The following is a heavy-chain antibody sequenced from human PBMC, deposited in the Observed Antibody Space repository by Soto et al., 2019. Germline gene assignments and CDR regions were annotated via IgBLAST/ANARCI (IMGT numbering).Heavy chain of an antibody. V-gene: IGHV3-9*01. D-gene: IGHD6-13*01. Sequence: EVQLVESGGGLVQPGRSLRLSCAASGFTFDDYAMHWVRQAPGKGLEWVSGISWNSGSIGYAVSVKGRFTISRDNAKNSLYLQMNSLRAEDTALYYCAKAAAAGYFDYWGQGTLVTVSS. J-gene: IGHJ4*02. CDR3: AKAAAAGYFDY. CDR2: ISWNSGSI. CDR1: GFTFDDYA.